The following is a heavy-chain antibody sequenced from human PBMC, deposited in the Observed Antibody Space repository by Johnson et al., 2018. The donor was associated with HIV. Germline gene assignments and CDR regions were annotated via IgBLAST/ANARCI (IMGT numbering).Heavy chain of an antibody. CDR2: IKQDGSEK. J-gene: IGHJ3*02. CDR3: ARYTSGWYIGADAFDI. V-gene: IGHV3-7*01. Sequence: VQLVESGGGLVQPGGSLRLSCAASGFTVSSNYMSWVRQAPGKGLEWVANIKQDGSEKYYVDSVKGRFTISRDNAKNSLYVQMNSLRAEDTGVYYCARYTSGWYIGADAFDIWGQGTMVTVSS. CDR1: GFTVSSNY. D-gene: IGHD6-19*01.